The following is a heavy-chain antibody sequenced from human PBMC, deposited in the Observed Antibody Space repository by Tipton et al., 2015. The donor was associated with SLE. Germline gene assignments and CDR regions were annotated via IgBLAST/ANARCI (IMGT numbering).Heavy chain of an antibody. CDR1: GFTFSSYE. J-gene: IGHJ4*02. CDR3: ASSLPYGGLFDY. Sequence: SLRLSCAASGFTFSSYEMNWVRQAPGKGLEWVAYISADDNTIHYADSVKGRFTISRDNSKNTLCLQMNSLRAEDTAVYYCASSLPYGGLFDYWGQGTLVTVSS. D-gene: IGHD2-2*02. V-gene: IGHV3-48*03. CDR2: ISADDNTI.